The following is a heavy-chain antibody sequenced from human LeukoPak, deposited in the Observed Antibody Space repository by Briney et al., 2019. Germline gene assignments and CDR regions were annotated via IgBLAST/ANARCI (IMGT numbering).Heavy chain of an antibody. Sequence: ASVKVSCKASGYTFTSYGISWVRQAPGQGLEWMGWISAYNGNTKYAQKLQGRVTMTTDTSTSTAYMELRSLRSDDTAVYYCARDGSDNWNDGDCYFDLWGRGTLVTVSS. D-gene: IGHD1-1*01. CDR3: ARDGSDNWNDGDCYFDL. J-gene: IGHJ2*01. CDR1: GYTFTSYG. CDR2: ISAYNGNT. V-gene: IGHV1-18*04.